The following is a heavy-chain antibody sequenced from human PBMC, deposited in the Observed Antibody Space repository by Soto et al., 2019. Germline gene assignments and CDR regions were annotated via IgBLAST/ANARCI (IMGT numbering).Heavy chain of an antibody. CDR2: IIPIFGTA. CDR3: ARDGYDSSGYTFDY. Sequence: QVQLVQSGAEVKKPGSSVKVSCKASGGTFSSYAISWVRQAPGQGLEWMGGIIPIFGTANYAQKFQGRVTXXAXEXXSTAYMELSSLRSEDTAVYYCARDGYDSSGYTFDYWGQGTLVTVSS. V-gene: IGHV1-69*12. CDR1: GGTFSSYA. D-gene: IGHD3-22*01. J-gene: IGHJ4*02.